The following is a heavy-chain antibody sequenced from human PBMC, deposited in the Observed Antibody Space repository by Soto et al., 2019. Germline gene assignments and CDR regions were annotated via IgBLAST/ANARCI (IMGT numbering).Heavy chain of an antibody. Sequence: VSLRLSCAAXGFTFSNYSMNWVRQAPGKGLEWVSSISSSSRYIYYADSVKGRFTISRDTAKNSLYLQMNSLRAEDTAVYYCARGPYSSSWYNWFDPWGQGTLVTVAS. J-gene: IGHJ5*02. D-gene: IGHD6-13*01. CDR1: GFTFSNYS. CDR2: ISSSSRYI. CDR3: ARGPYSSSWYNWFDP. V-gene: IGHV3-21*01.